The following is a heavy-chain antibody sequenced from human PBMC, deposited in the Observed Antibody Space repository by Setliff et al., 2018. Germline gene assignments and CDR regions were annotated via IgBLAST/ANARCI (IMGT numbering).Heavy chain of an antibody. CDR1: GYTFTGYY. Sequence: GASVKVSCKASGYTFTGYYMHWVRQAPGQGLEWMGWISAYNGNTNCAQKLQGRVTMTTDTSTSTAYMELRSLRSDDTAVYYCARGYSSSWQSRMGFDPWGQGTLVTVSS. D-gene: IGHD6-13*01. CDR2: ISAYNGNT. V-gene: IGHV1-18*04. CDR3: ARGYSSSWQSRMGFDP. J-gene: IGHJ5*02.